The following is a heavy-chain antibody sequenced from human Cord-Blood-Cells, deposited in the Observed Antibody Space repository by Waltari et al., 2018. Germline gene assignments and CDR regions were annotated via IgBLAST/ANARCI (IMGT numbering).Heavy chain of an antibody. J-gene: IGHJ4*02. CDR3: ARDLRTTVTTYYFDY. D-gene: IGHD4-4*01. CDR1: GFTFSSYS. CDR2: ISSSSSTI. Sequence: EVQLVESGGGLVQPGGSLRLSCAASGFTFSSYSMNWVRQAPGKGLEWVSYISSSSSTIYYADSGKGRFTISRDNAKNSLYLQMNSLRDEDTAVYYCARDLRTTVTTYYFDYWGQGTLVTVSS. V-gene: IGHV3-48*02.